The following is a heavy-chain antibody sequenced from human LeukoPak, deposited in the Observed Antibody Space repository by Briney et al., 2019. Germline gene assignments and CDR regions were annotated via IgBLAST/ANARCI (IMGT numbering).Heavy chain of an antibody. V-gene: IGHV1-2*02. J-gene: IGHJ4*02. Sequence: ASVKVSCKASGYTFTGYYMHWVRQAPGQGLEWMVWINPNSGGTNYAQKFQGRVTMTRDTSISTTYMELSRPRSDDTAVYYCARDLGFCSGGSCGSMTTVTSYDYWGQGTLVTVSS. CDR2: INPNSGGT. CDR3: ARDLGFCSGGSCGSMTTVTSYDY. D-gene: IGHD2-15*01. CDR1: GYTFTGYY.